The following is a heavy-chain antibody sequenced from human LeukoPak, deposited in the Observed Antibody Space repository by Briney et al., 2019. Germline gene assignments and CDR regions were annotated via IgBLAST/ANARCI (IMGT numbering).Heavy chain of an antibody. CDR1: GFTVSTNY. Sequence: GSLRLSCAASGFTVSTNYMSWIRQPPGKGLEWIGYIYYSGSTNYNPSLKSRVTISVDTSKNQFSLKLSSVTAADTAVYYCARHEGDGDHFDYWGQGTLVTVSS. J-gene: IGHJ4*02. D-gene: IGHD4-17*01. V-gene: IGHV4-59*08. CDR3: ARHEGDGDHFDY. CDR2: IYYSGST.